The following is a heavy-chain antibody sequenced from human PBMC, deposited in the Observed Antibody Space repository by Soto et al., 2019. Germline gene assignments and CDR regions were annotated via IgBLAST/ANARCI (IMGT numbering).Heavy chain of an antibody. J-gene: IGHJ4*02. CDR3: ARDRVDWTAAAGDY. CDR1: GFTFSSYS. D-gene: IGHD6-13*01. CDR2: ISSSSSYI. V-gene: IGHV3-21*01. Sequence: PGGSLRLSCAASGFTFSSYSMNWVRQAPGKGLEWVSSISSSSSYIYYADSVKGRFTISRDNAKNSLYLQMNSLRAEDTAVYYCARDRVDWTAAAGDYWGQGTLVTVSS.